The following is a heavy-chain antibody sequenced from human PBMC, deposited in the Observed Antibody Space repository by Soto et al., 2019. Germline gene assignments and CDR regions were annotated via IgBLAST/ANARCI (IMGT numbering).Heavy chain of an antibody. J-gene: IGHJ4*02. V-gene: IGHV4-34*01. CDR2: INHSGST. CDR3: ARAGYSYGSFIDY. Sequence: QVQLQQWGAGLLKPSETLSLTCAVYGGSFSGYYWSWIRQPPGKGLEWIGEINHSGSTNYNPSLKSRVTISVDTSKNQFSLKLSSVTAADTAVYYCARAGYSYGSFIDYWGQGTLVTVSS. CDR1: GGSFSGYY. D-gene: IGHD5-18*01.